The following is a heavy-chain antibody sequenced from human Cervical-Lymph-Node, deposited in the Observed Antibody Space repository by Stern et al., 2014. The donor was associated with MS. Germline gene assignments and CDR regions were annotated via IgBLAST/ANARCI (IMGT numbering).Heavy chain of an antibody. CDR1: ENTFTGYY. CDR2: IHPNSGAT. J-gene: IGHJ4*02. Sequence: QVHLVQSGAEVKKPGASVKVTCKTSENTFTGYYIHWVRQAPGQGLEWIGWIHPNSGATNYAQRFQDRVSLTSDASNSLAYMELDRLTSGDTAVYYCARISLGSGIDYWGQGSLVTVSS. D-gene: IGHD1-26*01. V-gene: IGHV1-2*02. CDR3: ARISLGSGIDY.